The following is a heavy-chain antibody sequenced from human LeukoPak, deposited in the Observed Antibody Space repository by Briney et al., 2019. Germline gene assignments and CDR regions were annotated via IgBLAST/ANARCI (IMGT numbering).Heavy chain of an antibody. CDR1: GGSISSYY. V-gene: IGHV4-4*07. CDR2: FYSTGST. J-gene: IGHJ4*02. CDR3: ARDQYSGSLDY. D-gene: IGHD1-26*01. Sequence: NPTETHSLTSTVAGGSISSYYWTWICQPAGKGLEWIGRFYSTGSTNYHPSLKSRVTIAVETSKNQFSLMLSSVTAADTAVYYCARDQYSGSLDYWGQETRVTVSS.